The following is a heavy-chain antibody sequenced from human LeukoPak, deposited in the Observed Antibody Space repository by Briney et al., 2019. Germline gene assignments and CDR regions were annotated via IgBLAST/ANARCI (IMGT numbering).Heavy chain of an antibody. D-gene: IGHD1-26*01. CDR3: ARDKIVGATHFDY. V-gene: IGHV3-7*01. CDR2: MKQDGSET. J-gene: IGHJ4*02. CDR1: GFTFSNYW. Sequence: GGSLRLSCAASGFTFSNYWMSWVRQAPGKGLEWVANMKQDGSETYYVDCVKGRFTSSRDNAKNPLYLQMNSLRAGDTAVYYCARDKIVGATHFDYWGQGALVTVSS.